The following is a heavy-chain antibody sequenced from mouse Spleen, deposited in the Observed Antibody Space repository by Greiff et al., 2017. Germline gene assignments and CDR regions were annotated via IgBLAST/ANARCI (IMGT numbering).Heavy chain of an antibody. CDR2: IDPSDSYT. V-gene: IGHV1-59*01. Sequence: QVQLQQPGAELVRPGTSVKLSCKASGYTFTSYWMHWVKQRPGQGLEWIGVIDPSDSYTNYNQKFKGKATLTVDTSSSTAYMQLSSLTSEDSAVYYCAREYGSSSGFDYWGQGTTLTVSS. D-gene: IGHD1-1*01. J-gene: IGHJ2*01. CDR1: GYTFTSYW. CDR3: AREYGSSSGFDY.